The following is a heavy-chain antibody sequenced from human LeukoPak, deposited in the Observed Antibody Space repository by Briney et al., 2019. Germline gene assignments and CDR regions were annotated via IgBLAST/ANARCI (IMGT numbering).Heavy chain of an antibody. CDR3: AKGDDSSGYYYRWWYYGMDV. J-gene: IGHJ6*02. CDR1: GFTFSSYA. CDR2: ISGSGGST. D-gene: IGHD3-22*01. V-gene: IGHV3-23*01. Sequence: PGGSLRLSCAASGFTFSSYAISWVRQAPGKGLEWVSAISGSGGSTYYADSVKGRFTISRDNSKNTLYLQMNSLRAEDTAVYYCAKGDDSSGYYYRWWYYGMDVWGQGTTVTVSS.